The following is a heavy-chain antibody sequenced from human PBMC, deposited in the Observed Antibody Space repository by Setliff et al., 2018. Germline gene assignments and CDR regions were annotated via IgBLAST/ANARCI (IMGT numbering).Heavy chain of an antibody. CDR2: LKEDGSVK. CDR3: ARDPGWKQFDY. V-gene: IGHV3-7*03. J-gene: IGHJ4*02. Sequence: PGGSLRLSCAAFGFTFSTYWMSWVRQVPGKGLEWVANLKEDGSVKYYVDSVKGRFTISRDNAKKSLYLQMNSLRAEDTAVYYCARDPGWKQFDYWGQGTLVTVSS. D-gene: IGHD6-19*01. CDR1: GFTFSTYW.